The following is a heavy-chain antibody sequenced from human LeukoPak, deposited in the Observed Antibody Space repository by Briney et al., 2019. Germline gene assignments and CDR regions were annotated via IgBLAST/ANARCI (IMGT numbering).Heavy chain of an antibody. V-gene: IGHV4-59*01. CDR1: GGSISSYY. J-gene: IGHJ4*02. CDR2: IYYSGST. D-gene: IGHD5-18*01. CDR3: ARVRNSYGERDFDY. Sequence: SETRSLTCTVSGGSISSYYWSWIRQPPGKGLEWIGYIYYSGSTNYNPSLKSRVTMSLDTSKNHFSLQLSSVTAADTAVYYCARVRNSYGERDFDYWGQGILVTVSS.